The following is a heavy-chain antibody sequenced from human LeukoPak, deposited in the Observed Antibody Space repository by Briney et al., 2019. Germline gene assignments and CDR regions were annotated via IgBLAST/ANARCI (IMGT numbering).Heavy chain of an antibody. CDR1: CGSFRGYY. J-gene: IGHJ4*02. V-gene: IGHV4-34*01. CDR3: ARGRYYDYVWGSYRPFDY. D-gene: IGHD3-16*02. Sequence: PSDTLSLTYAIYCGSFRGYYWGWIHQPPGKGPDGMGEINRSGIPKYNPSLKSRVTISGDTSKNQFSLKLSSVTAADTAVYYCARGRYYDYVWGSYRPFDYWGQGTLVTVSS. CDR2: INRSGIP.